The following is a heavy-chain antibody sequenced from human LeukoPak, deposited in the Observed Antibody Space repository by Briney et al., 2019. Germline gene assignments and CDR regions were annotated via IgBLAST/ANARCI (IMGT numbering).Heavy chain of an antibody. V-gene: IGHV3-74*01. CDR1: GFTFSSYW. J-gene: IGHJ3*02. D-gene: IGHD1-26*01. Sequence: GGSLRLSCAASGFTFSSYWMHWVRQAPGKGLVWVSRISSDGSSTSYADSVKGRFTISRDNAKNTLYLQMNSLRAEDTAVYYCARWQGDDAFDIWGQGTMVTVSS. CDR2: ISSDGSST. CDR3: ARWQGDDAFDI.